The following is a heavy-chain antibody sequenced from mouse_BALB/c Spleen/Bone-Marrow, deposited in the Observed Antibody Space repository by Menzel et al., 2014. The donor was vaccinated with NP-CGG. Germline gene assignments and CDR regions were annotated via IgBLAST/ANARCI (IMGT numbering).Heavy chain of an antibody. Sequence: EVKVEESGGGLVLPGGSRKLSCAASGFTFSSFGIHWVRQAPEKGLEWVAYISSGSSTIYYADTVKGRFTISRDNPKNTLFLQMTSLRSEDTAMYYCAIRAYWGQGTLVTVSA. D-gene: IGHD3-2*02. CDR3: AIRAY. CDR2: ISSGSSTI. J-gene: IGHJ3*01. CDR1: GFTFSSFG. V-gene: IGHV5-17*02.